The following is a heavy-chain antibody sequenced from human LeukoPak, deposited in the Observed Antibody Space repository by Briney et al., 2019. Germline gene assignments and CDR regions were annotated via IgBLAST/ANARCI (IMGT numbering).Heavy chain of an antibody. J-gene: IGHJ6*01. CDR1: EFTFSKYW. CDR3: GRDMDV. Sequence: GGSLRLSCAASEFTFSKYWMSWVRQAPGKGLEWVANINEDGSEENYVDSVRGRFTISRDNTNNLLYLQMNSLRAEDRALYYCGRDMDVWG. V-gene: IGHV3-7*03. CDR2: INEDGSEE.